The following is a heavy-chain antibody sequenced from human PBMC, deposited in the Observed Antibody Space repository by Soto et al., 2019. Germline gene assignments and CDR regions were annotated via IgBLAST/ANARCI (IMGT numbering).Heavy chain of an antibody. D-gene: IGHD3-22*01. CDR1: GGSISIHY. CDR2: IYYSGTT. V-gene: IGHV4-59*11. CDR3: AGDSSGYYWFDP. Sequence: PSETLSLTCTVSGGSISIHYWSWIRQPPGKGLEWIGYIYYSGTTNYNPSLKSRVTMSLDTSKNQISLKLSSVTAADTAVYYCAGDSSGYYWFDPWGQGTLVTVSS. J-gene: IGHJ5*02.